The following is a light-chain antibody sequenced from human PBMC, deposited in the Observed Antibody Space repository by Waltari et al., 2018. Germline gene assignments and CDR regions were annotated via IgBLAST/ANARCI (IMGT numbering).Light chain of an antibody. V-gene: IGLV3-21*02. CDR1: NIGSQS. J-gene: IGLJ3*02. CDR2: DDS. Sequence: SYVLTQSPSVSVAPGQTASVSCGGNNIGSQSVNWYQQKSGQAPVLVVYDDSDRPSGTPERFSGSNSGNTATLTISRVEAGDEADYYCQVWDSGTDHEVFGGGTKLTV. CDR3: QVWDSGTDHEV.